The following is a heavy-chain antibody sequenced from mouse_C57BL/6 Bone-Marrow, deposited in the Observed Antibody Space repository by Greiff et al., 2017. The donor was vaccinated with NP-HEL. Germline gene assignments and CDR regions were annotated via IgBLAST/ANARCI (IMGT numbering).Heavy chain of an antibody. CDR2: ISSGGSYT. J-gene: IGHJ4*01. Sequence: LVESGGDLVKPGGSLKLSCAASGFTFSSYGMSWVRQTPDKRLEWVATISSGGSYTYYPDSVKGRFTISRDNAKNTLYLQMSSLKSEDTAMYYCARHYYGSSFLYYYAMDYWGQGTSVTVST. CDR1: GFTFSSYG. V-gene: IGHV5-6*01. D-gene: IGHD1-1*01. CDR3: ARHYYGSSFLYYYAMDY.